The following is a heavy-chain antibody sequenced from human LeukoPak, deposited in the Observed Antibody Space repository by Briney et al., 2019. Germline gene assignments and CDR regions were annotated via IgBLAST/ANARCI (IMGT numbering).Heavy chain of an antibody. CDR2: VSYDGKNT. Sequence: TGGSLRLSCAASGFTFRNYGMHWVRQAPGKGLEWVAVVSYDGKNTYYVDSVKGRFTVSRDNSKNTLYLQMNSLRVEDTAVYYCANLRGNNWYIEYWGQGTLVTVS. CDR3: ANLRGNNWYIEY. J-gene: IGHJ4*02. D-gene: IGHD1-1*01. V-gene: IGHV3-30*18. CDR1: GFTFRNYG.